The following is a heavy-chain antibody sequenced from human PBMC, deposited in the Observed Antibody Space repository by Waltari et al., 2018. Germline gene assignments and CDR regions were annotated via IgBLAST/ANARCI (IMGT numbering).Heavy chain of an antibody. D-gene: IGHD3-3*01. CDR1: GGIFSNYP. CDR2: IIPIADIA. Sequence: QVQLVQSGAEVKKPGSSVKVSCKASGGIFSNYPINWLRQAPEQGLEWMGRIIPIADIAKHAQRFQGRVTLTADKSTMTAYMELSSLRSEDTAVYYCARGLRQTRYYDFGMDVWGQGTTVTVSS. J-gene: IGHJ6*02. V-gene: IGHV1-69*04. CDR3: ARGLRQTRYYDFGMDV.